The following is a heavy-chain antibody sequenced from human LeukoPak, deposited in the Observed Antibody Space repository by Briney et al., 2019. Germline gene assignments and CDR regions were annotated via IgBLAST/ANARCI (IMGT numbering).Heavy chain of an antibody. CDR3: AKSIAAAGVFDY. V-gene: IGHV3-30*02. J-gene: IGHJ4*02. Sequence: PGGSLRLSCAASGFTFSSYGMHWVRQAPGKGLEWVAVIWYDGSNKYYADSVKGRFTISRDNSKNTLYLQMNSLRAEDTAVYYCAKSIAAAGVFDYWGQGTLVTVSS. D-gene: IGHD6-13*01. CDR2: IWYDGSNK. CDR1: GFTFSSYG.